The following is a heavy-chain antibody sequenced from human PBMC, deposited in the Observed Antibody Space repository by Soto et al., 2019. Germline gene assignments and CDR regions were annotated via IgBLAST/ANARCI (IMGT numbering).Heavy chain of an antibody. D-gene: IGHD6-19*01. V-gene: IGHV5-51*01. Sequence: GQSLNISCNGSSYIFTNYWIDWVRQMPGKGLEWMGIIYPGDSDDRYSPSFQSQVTISVDKSISTAFLQWSSLKASDTAMYYCAGKGGAVTGTFDHWGQGALVTVSS. J-gene: IGHJ4*02. CDR1: SYIFTNYW. CDR3: AGKGGAVTGTFDH. CDR2: IYPGDSDD.